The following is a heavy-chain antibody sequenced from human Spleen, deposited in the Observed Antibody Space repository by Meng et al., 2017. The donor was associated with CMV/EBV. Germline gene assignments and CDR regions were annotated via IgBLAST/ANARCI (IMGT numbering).Heavy chain of an antibody. CDR1: GYTFTGYY. V-gene: IGHV1-2*02. Sequence: ASVKVSCKASGYTFTGYYMYWVRQAPGQGLAWMGWINPNSGGTNYAQKFQCRVTMTRDTSISTAYMELSRLRSDDTAVYYCARGAAEDIVVVPPYYYGMDVWGQGTTVTVSS. CDR2: INPNSGGT. J-gene: IGHJ6*02. CDR3: ARGAAEDIVVVPPYYYGMDV. D-gene: IGHD2-2*01.